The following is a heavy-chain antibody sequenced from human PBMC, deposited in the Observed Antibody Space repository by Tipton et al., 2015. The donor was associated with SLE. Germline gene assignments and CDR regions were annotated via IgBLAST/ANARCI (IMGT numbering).Heavy chain of an antibody. CDR3: ARTRVTVAHLPNWFDP. CDR1: GGSISSSSYY. J-gene: IGHJ5*02. V-gene: IGHV4-39*01. CDR2: IYYSGST. Sequence: TLSLTCTVSGGSISSSSYYWGWVRQPPGKGLEWIGSIYYSGSTYYNPSLKSRVTISVDTSKRQFSLKLSSGTAADTAVYYCARTRVTVAHLPNWFDPWGQGTLVTVSP. D-gene: IGHD4-11*01.